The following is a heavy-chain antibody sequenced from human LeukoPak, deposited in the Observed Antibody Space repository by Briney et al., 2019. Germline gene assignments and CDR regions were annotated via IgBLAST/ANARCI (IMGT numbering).Heavy chain of an antibody. CDR1: GFTFSDYS. CDR3: ARSRAYAFDI. V-gene: IGHV3-48*01. D-gene: IGHD3-10*01. CDR2: ICTSSGNI. Sequence: PGGSLRLSCAASGFTFSDYSLNWVREAPGKGVDWVSYICTSSGNIHYADSVKGRFTISRDNAKNSLYLQMNSLRAEDTAVYYCARSRAYAFDIWGQGTMVTVSS. J-gene: IGHJ3*02.